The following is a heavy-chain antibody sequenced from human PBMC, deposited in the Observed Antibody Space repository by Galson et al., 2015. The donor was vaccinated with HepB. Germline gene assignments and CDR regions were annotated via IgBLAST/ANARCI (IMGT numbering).Heavy chain of an antibody. J-gene: IGHJ4*02. CDR1: GFTFSSYA. CDR2: ISYDGSNK. D-gene: IGHD3-22*01. Sequence: SLRLSCAASGFTFSSYAMHWVRQAPGKGLEWVAVISYDGSNKYYADSVKGRFTISRDNSKNTLYLQMNSLRAEDTAVYYCARGYYDSKFDYWGQGTLVTVSS. CDR3: ARGYYDSKFDY. V-gene: IGHV3-30-3*01.